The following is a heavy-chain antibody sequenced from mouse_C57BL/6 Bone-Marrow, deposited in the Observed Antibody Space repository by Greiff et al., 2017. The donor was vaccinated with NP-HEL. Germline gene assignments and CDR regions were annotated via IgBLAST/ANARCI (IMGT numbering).Heavy chain of an antibody. Sequence: EVQRVESGGGLVKPGGSLKLSCAASGFTFSSYAMSWVRQTPEKRLEWVATISDGGSYTYYPDNVKGRFTISRDNAKNNLYLQMSHLKSEDTAMYYCAREVPSAYWGQGTLVTVSA. J-gene: IGHJ3*01. CDR1: GFTFSSYA. CDR3: AREVPSAY. V-gene: IGHV5-4*01. CDR2: ISDGGSYT. D-gene: IGHD2-14*01.